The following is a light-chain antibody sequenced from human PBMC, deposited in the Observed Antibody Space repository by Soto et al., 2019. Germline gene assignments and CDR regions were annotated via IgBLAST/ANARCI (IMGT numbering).Light chain of an antibody. J-gene: IGKJ5*01. Sequence: DIRMSNSPYSVSASKGEKVTISVVASQSISSYLNWYQQKPGKAPKLLIYAASSLQSGVPSRFSGSRSGTDFTLAICSLHPEDFAPYYCQQSSSTPPPFAQGTRLEIK. CDR2: AAS. V-gene: IGKV1-39*01. CDR1: QSISSY. CDR3: QQSSSTPPP.